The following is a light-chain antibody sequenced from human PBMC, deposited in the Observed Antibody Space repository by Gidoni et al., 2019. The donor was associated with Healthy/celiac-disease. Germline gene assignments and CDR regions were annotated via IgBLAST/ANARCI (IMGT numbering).Light chain of an antibody. Sequence: DIVLTLSPATMSLSQGERATPSCRASQRVCSYLARYQQKHGQAPRLLIYDTSNSATGIPARWSGRGSGTDFTLTISRLEPEDFVVYYCQQRSIRPPITFGQGTRLEIK. CDR2: DTS. V-gene: IGKV3-11*01. J-gene: IGKJ5*01. CDR1: QRVCSY. CDR3: QQRSIRPPIT.